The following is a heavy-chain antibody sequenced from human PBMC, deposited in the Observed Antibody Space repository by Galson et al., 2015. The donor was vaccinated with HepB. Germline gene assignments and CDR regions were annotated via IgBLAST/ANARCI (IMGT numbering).Heavy chain of an antibody. CDR3: ARTTYSGNYCFDY. CDR2: INTNTGNP. V-gene: IGHV7-4-1*02. J-gene: IGHJ4*02. Sequence: SVKVSCKASGYTFSHHALNWVRQAPGQGLEWMGWINTNTGNPTYAQGFTGRFVFSLDTSVSTAYLQINNLKAEDTAIYYCARTTYSGNYCFDYWGQGALVTVSS. CDR1: GYTFSHHA. D-gene: IGHD1-26*01.